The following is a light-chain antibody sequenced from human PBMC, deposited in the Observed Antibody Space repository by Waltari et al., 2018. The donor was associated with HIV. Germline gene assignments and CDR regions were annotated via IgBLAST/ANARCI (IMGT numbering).Light chain of an antibody. CDR3: CSYAGSSTFL. Sequence: QSALTQPRSVSGSPGQSVTISCTGTSSDVGGYNYVSWYQQHPGKAPKLMIYDLSQRPSGVPDRFSGSKSGNTASLTISGLQAEDEADYYCCSYAGSSTFLFGTGTKVTVL. CDR1: SSDVGGYNY. J-gene: IGLJ1*01. V-gene: IGLV2-11*01. CDR2: DLS.